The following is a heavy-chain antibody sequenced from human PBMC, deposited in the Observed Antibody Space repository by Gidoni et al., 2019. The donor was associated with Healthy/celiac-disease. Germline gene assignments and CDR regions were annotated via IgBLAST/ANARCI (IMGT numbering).Heavy chain of an antibody. V-gene: IGHV3-23*01. CDR2: ISGSGGST. J-gene: IGHJ6*02. D-gene: IGHD3-3*01. CDR1: GFTFSSYA. Sequence: EVQLLESGGGLVQPGGSLRLSCAASGFTFSSYASSWVRQAPGKGLEWVSAISGSGGSTYYAASVKGRFTISRDNSKNTLYLQMNSLRAEDTAVYYCANGYDFWTGGMDVWGQGTTVTVSS. CDR3: ANGYDFWTGGMDV.